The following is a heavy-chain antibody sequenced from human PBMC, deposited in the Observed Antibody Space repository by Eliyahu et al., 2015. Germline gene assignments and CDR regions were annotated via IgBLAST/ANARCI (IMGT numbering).Heavy chain of an antibody. V-gene: IGHV3-23*01. J-gene: IGHJ6*02. D-gene: IGHD3-9*01. CDR3: AKFKGISTGFSQYGMDV. Sequence: EVQLLESGGGLVQPGGSLRLSCTASGFTFSSXSINWVRQAPGKGVEWVSAISASGDSTYYAGSVKGRFTISRDNSKNTLDLQMNSLRAEDTALYYCAKFKGISTGFSQYGMDVWGQGTTVTVSS. CDR1: GFTFSSXS. CDR2: ISASGDST.